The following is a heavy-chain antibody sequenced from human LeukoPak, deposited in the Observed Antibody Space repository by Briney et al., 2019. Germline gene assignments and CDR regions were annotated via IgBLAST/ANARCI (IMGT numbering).Heavy chain of an antibody. CDR2: INQDGSEK. CDR1: GLPFSNPW. CDR3: AREGYGDYHI. J-gene: IGHJ3*02. Sequence: GGALRLSCAVSGLPFSNPWMTWVRQAPGKGLERVANINQDGSEKYYVDSVKGRFSISRDNAKSSLYLQMNSLRVEDTAMYFCAREGYGDYHIWGQGTIVTVSS. V-gene: IGHV3-7*01. D-gene: IGHD4-17*01.